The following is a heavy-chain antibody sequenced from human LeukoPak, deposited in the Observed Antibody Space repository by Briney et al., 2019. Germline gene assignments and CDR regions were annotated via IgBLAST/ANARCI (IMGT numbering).Heavy chain of an antibody. CDR3: ARDQEWCSSTSCYLETDY. J-gene: IGHJ4*02. Sequence: ASVKVSCKASGGTFSSYAISWVRQAPGQGLEWMGRIIPILGIANYAQKFQGRVTNTADKSTSTAYMELSSLRSEDTAVYYCARDQEWCSSTSCYLETDYWGQGTLVTVSS. CDR2: IIPILGIA. CDR1: GGTFSSYA. D-gene: IGHD2-2*01. V-gene: IGHV1-69*04.